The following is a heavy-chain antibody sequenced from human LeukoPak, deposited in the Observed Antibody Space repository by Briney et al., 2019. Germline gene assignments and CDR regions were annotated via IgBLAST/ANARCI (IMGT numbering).Heavy chain of an antibody. Sequence: SVKVSCKASGGTFSSYAISWVRQAPGQGLEWMGGIIPIFGTANYAQKFQGRVTITADESTGTAYMELSSLRSEDTAVYYCARDYYDSSGYYYTFDYWGQGTLDTVSS. CDR2: IIPIFGTA. CDR3: ARDYYDSSGYYYTFDY. D-gene: IGHD3-22*01. J-gene: IGHJ4*02. V-gene: IGHV1-69*13. CDR1: GGTFSSYA.